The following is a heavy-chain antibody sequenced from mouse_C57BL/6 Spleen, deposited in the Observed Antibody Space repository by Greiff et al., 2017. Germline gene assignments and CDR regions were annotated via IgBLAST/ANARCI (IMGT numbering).Heavy chain of an antibody. V-gene: IGHV1-72*01. Sequence: VKQRPGRGLEWIGRIDPNSGGTKYNEKFKSKATLTVDKPSSTAYMQLSSLTSEDSAVYYCAMITTVVDAMDYWGQGTSVTVSS. CDR3: AMITTVVDAMDY. D-gene: IGHD1-1*01. CDR2: IDPNSGGT. J-gene: IGHJ4*01.